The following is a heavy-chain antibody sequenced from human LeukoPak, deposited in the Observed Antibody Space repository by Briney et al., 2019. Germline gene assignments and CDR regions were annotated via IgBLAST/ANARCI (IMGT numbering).Heavy chain of an antibody. D-gene: IGHD5-18*01. V-gene: IGHV4-59*01. Sequence: SETLSLTCSVSGGSISSYYWSWIRQPPGKGPEWIGYINNSGSTNYNPSVKSRGTISVDTSKKQFSLRLSSVTTADTAVYYCAKDRSPRGYSYGYFDYWGQGILVTVSS. CDR3: AKDRSPRGYSYGYFDY. CDR1: GGSISSYY. CDR2: INNSGST. J-gene: IGHJ4*02.